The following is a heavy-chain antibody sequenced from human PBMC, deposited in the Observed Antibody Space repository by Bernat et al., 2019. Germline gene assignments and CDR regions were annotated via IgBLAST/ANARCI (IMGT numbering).Heavy chain of an antibody. J-gene: IGHJ4*02. CDR3: AKEGYSRGVIDF. CDR2: ISAGGGGT. CDR1: GFTYGNYA. D-gene: IGHD6-13*01. Sequence: EVQLLESGGGLVQPGGSLRLSCAASGFTYGNYAMSWVRQAPGKGLEWVSSISAGGGGTYFGDSVRGRFTITRDKSKNTLNLQMNSLRAEDTAVYYCAKEGYSRGVIDFWGQGTLVIVSS. V-gene: IGHV3-23*01.